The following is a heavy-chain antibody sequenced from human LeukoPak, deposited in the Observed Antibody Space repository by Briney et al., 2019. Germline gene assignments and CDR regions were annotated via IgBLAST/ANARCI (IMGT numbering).Heavy chain of an antibody. CDR1: GGTFSSYA. V-gene: IGHV1-69*13. J-gene: IGHJ6*03. CDR3: ARAWGGYGFRYYYYYYMDV. D-gene: IGHD3-16*01. Sequence: SVKVSCEASGGTFSSYAISWVRQAPGQGLEWMGGIIPIFGTANYAQKFQGRVTITADESTSTAYMELSSLRSEDTAVYYCARAWGGYGFRYYYYYYMDVWGKGTTVTVSS. CDR2: IIPIFGTA.